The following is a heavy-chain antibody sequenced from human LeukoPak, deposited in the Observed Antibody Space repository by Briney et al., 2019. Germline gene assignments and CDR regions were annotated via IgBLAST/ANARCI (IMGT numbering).Heavy chain of an antibody. CDR1: GFTFSSYE. D-gene: IGHD2-2*01. CDR3: ASSLEPADILLVSFAY. J-gene: IGHJ4*02. Sequence: PGGSLRLSCAASGFTFSSYEMSWVRQAPGKGLEWVSYISSSGSTIYYADSVKGRFTISRDNAENSLYLQMNSLRAEDTAVYYCASSLEPADILLVSFAYWGQGTLVTVSS. V-gene: IGHV3-48*03. CDR2: ISSSGSTI.